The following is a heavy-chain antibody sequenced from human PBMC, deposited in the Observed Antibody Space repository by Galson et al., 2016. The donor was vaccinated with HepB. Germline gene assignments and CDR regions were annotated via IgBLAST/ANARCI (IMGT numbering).Heavy chain of an antibody. V-gene: IGHV3-30*03. Sequence: SLRLSCAASGFTFSSYGMHWVRQAPGKGLEWVAVISYDGSNKYYADSVKGRFTISRDNSKNTLYLQMNSLRAEDTAVYYCARGNPPGAFDIWGQGTMVTVSS. CDR3: ARGNPPGAFDI. CDR2: ISYDGSNK. D-gene: IGHD4-23*01. CDR1: GFTFSSYG. J-gene: IGHJ3*02.